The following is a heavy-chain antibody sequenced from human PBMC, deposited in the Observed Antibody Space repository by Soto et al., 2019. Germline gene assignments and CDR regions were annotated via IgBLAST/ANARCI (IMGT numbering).Heavy chain of an antibody. CDR1: GDSISSYY. Sequence: SETLSLTCTVSGDSISSYYWTWVRQPPGKGLEYIGYIYYSGRTYYNPSLKSRVTISVDTSKNQFSLKLSSVTAADTAVYYCARGHLGITTTGTWYDFDYWGQGTLVTVSS. CDR3: ARGHLGITTTGTWYDFDY. V-gene: IGHV4-59*01. CDR2: IYYSGRT. D-gene: IGHD2-15*01. J-gene: IGHJ4*02.